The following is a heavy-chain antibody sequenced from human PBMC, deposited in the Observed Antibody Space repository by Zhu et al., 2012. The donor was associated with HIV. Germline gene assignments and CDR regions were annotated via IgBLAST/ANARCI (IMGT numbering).Heavy chain of an antibody. D-gene: IGHD2-8*01. Sequence: QVQLQESGPGLVKPSETLSLTCSVSGGSISSSSYYWGWIRQPPGKGLEWIGSIYYSGSTYYNPSLKSRVTISVDTSKNQFSLKLNSVTAADTAMYYCARHGVSGAHYFDYWGQGTLVTVSS. CDR3: ARHGVSGAHYFDY. CDR1: GGSISSSSYY. CDR2: IYYSGST. V-gene: IGHV4-39*07. J-gene: IGHJ4*02.